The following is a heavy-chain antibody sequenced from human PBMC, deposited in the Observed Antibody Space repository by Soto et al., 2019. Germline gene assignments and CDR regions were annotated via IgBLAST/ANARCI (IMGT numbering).Heavy chain of an antibody. V-gene: IGHV2-5*02. CDR1: GFSLSTSGVG. D-gene: IGHD2-21*02. CDR2: IYWDDDK. Sequence: QITLKESGPTLVKPTQTLTLTCTFSGFSLSTSGVGVGWIRQPPGKALEWLALIYWDDDKRYSPSLRSRPTINKDTSKNXVXLXMXXMDPVDTATYYCIQSRCGGDCLQSYASHYYYGMDVWGQGTTVTVSS. CDR3: IQSRCGGDCLQSYASHYYYGMDV. J-gene: IGHJ6*02.